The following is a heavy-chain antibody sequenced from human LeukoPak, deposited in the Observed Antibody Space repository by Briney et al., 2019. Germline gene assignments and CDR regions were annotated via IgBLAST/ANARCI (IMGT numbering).Heavy chain of an antibody. V-gene: IGHV5-51*01. D-gene: IGHD6-6*01. J-gene: IGHJ2*01. CDR3: ARCEKVDSSSSFDSANWYFDL. CDR1: GYSFTSYW. CDR2: ICPGDSDT. Sequence: GESLKISCKGSGYSFTSYWIGWVRQMPGKGLEWMGIICPGDSDTRYSPSFQGQVTISADKSISTAYLQWSSLEASDTAMYYCARCEKVDSSSSFDSANWYFDLWGRGTLVTVPS.